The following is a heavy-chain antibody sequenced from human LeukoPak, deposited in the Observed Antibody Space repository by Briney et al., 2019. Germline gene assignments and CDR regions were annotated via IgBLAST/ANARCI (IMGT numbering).Heavy chain of an antibody. CDR2: IYYPGST. V-gene: IGHV4-39*07. Sequence: RASETLSLTCTVSGGSISTSSYYWAWVRQPPGKGLEWIGSIYYPGSTYYNPSLKSRVTISVDTSMNQFSLKLSSVTAADTAVYYCASYPHIYCSVGSCYPGGGRGTLVTVSS. J-gene: IGHJ4*02. CDR3: ASYPHIYCSVGSCYPG. CDR1: GGSISTSSYY. D-gene: IGHD2-15*01.